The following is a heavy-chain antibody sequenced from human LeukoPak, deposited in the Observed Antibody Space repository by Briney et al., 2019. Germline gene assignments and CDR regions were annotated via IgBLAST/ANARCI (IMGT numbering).Heavy chain of an antibody. CDR3: AIIDFHDLDY. Sequence: SETPSLTCTVSGGSIRSSYYYWGWIRQPPGKGLEWIGSIYDSGSTYYNPSLKSRVTISVNTPRNYFSLNLNSVTAADTAVYYCAIIDFHDLDYWGQGTLVTVSS. V-gene: IGHV4-39*05. J-gene: IGHJ4*02. CDR1: GGSIRSSYYY. CDR2: IYDSGST. D-gene: IGHD2/OR15-2a*01.